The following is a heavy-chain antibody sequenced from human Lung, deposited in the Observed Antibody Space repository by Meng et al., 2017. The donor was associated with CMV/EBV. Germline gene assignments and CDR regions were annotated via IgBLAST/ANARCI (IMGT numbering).Heavy chain of an antibody. V-gene: IGHV1-46*02. CDR3: AKDSGVWSFDY. CDR1: GFALNKYY. Sequence: ASVXVSCKASGFALNKYYMHWVRQAPGQGLEWMGSISPSGSSTHYAQKFQGRVTMTRDTSTSTVYMELSSLRSEDTAVYYCAKDSGVWSFDYWDQGTVVTVSS. J-gene: IGHJ4*02. CDR2: ISPSGSST. D-gene: IGHD6-19*01.